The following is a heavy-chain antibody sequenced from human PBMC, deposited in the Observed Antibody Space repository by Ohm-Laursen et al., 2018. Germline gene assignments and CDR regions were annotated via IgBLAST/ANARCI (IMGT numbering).Heavy chain of an antibody. D-gene: IGHD6-13*01. CDR3: AGDRNSNTWSYY. CDR1: GFTVSDYW. V-gene: IGHV3-7*01. CDR2: IKEDGSEK. Sequence: GSLRLSCSASGFTVSDYWMNWVRQAPGKGLEWVANIKEDGSEKYYLDSVKGRFTIAKDNAKNSLYLQMNSLRAEDTAVYYCAGDRNSNTWSYYWGQGTLVTVS. J-gene: IGHJ4*02.